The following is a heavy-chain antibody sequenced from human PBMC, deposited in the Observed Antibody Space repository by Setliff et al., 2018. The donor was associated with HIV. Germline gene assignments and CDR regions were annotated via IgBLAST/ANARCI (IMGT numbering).Heavy chain of an antibody. D-gene: IGHD3-22*01. Sequence: SVKVSCKASGYTFTSYYIHWVRQAPGQGLEWMGGIIPILGIANYAQKFQGRVTITADKSTSTAYMELNSLRAEDTAVYHCARGHYFKDVWGQGTTVTVSS. CDR1: GYTFTSYY. CDR2: IIPILGIA. J-gene: IGHJ6*02. CDR3: ARGHYFKDV. V-gene: IGHV1-69*10.